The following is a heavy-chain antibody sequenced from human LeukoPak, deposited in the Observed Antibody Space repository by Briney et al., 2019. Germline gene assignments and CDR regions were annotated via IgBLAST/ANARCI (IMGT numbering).Heavy chain of an antibody. CDR2: ISGSGGST. V-gene: IGHV3-23*01. CDR3: AKNYEDAFDI. Sequence: PGGSLRLSCATSGFTFNMYAMGWVRQAPGKGLQWVSSISGSGGSTYYADSVKGRFTISRDNSKNTLYLQMNSLRAEDTAVYYCAKNYEDAFDIWGQGTMVTVSS. J-gene: IGHJ3*02. CDR1: GFTFNMYA. D-gene: IGHD1-7*01.